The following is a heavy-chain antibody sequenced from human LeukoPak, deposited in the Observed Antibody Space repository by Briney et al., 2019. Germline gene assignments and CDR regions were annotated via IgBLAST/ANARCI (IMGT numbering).Heavy chain of an antibody. V-gene: IGHV4-59*01. CDR3: ARVAYCGGDCYSFDY. J-gene: IGHJ4*02. D-gene: IGHD2-21*02. CDR1: GGSISGYY. CDR2: IYYSGST. Sequence: SETLSLTCTVSGGSISGYYWSWIRQPPGKGLDWIAYIYYSGSTNYNPSLTSRVTISVDTSKKQFSLKLSSVTAADTAVYYCARVAYCGGDCYSFDYWGQGTLVTVSS.